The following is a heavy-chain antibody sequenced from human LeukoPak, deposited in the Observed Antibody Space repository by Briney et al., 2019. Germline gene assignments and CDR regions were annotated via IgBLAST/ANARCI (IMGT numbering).Heavy chain of an antibody. CDR3: ARATVIGTVPVPGFLDV. CDR1: GFTFSSYD. D-gene: IGHD6-19*01. J-gene: IGHJ6*04. V-gene: IGHV3-13*01. CDR2: IGTIGDT. Sequence: PGGSLRLSCAASGFTFSSYDMHWVRQVAGKGLEWVSSIGTIGDTFYPGSVKDRFTISRENAKNSLYLQMNSLRAGDTAVYYCARATVIGTVPVPGFLDVWGKGTTVTVSS.